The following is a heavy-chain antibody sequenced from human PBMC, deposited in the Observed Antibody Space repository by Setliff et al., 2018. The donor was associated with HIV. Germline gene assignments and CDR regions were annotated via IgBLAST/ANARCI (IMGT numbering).Heavy chain of an antibody. Sequence: ASVKVSCKASGYTFSDYGVAWMRQAPGQGLEWVGWISAYTGNANYTQKLQGRITMTTDTYTGTAYMELRSLRSDDTAVYYCARDRPGVGCTKTSCYASFDHWGQGTLVTVSS. D-gene: IGHD2-2*01. CDR3: ARDRPGVGCTKTSCYASFDH. J-gene: IGHJ4*02. V-gene: IGHV1-18*01. CDR1: GYTFSDYG. CDR2: ISAYTGNA.